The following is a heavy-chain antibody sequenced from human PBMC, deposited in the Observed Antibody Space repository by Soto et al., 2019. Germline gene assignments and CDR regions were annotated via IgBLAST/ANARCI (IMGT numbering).Heavy chain of an antibody. J-gene: IGHJ4*02. CDR2: VSYDGSKK. CDR1: GFTFNNYA. V-gene: IGHV3-30-3*01. D-gene: IGHD2-2*01. Sequence: GGSLRLSCAASGFTFNNYAMHWVRQAPGKGLEWVAFVSYDGSKKYYADSVKGPFTVSRDNSKNTLYLQMNSLRAEDTAVYYCARDGNPGSFLNPSLPASIDYWGQGTLVTVSS. CDR3: ARDGNPGSFLNPSLPASIDY.